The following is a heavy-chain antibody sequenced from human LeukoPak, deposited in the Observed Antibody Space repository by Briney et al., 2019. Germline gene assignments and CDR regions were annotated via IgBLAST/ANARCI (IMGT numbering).Heavy chain of an antibody. CDR3: ARGWASSWYYFDF. D-gene: IGHD2-2*01. Sequence: SETLSLTCAVSGGSLRNYYWSWIRQPPGKGLEWIGYTYDSGSSSYNPSLRSRVSISIETSKNQFSLNLSSVTAADTAVYYCARGWASSWYYFDFWGQGTLVTASS. CDR2: TYDSGSS. CDR1: GGSLRNYY. J-gene: IGHJ4*02. V-gene: IGHV4-59*01.